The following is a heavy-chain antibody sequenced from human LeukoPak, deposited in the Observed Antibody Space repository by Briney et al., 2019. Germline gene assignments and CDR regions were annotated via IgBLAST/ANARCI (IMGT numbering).Heavy chain of an antibody. Sequence: AASVKVSCKASGYTFTSYGINWVRQAPGQGLEWMGWISVYNGNTNYAQKLQGRVIMTTDTSTSTAYMELRSLRSDDTAVYYCAREVEWFGELSLPDYWGQGTLVTVSS. CDR3: AREVEWFGELSLPDY. J-gene: IGHJ4*02. V-gene: IGHV1-18*01. D-gene: IGHD3-10*01. CDR1: GYTFTSYG. CDR2: ISVYNGNT.